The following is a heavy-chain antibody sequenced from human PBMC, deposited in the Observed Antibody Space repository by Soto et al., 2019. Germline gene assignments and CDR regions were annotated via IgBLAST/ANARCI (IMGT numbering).Heavy chain of an antibody. Sequence: QVQLQESGPGLVKASQTLSLTCTVSGGSISSGGYYWSWIRQHPGKGLEWIGYIYYSGSTYYNPAPKSRVTKPVNPSNTQSPLSARSVTAEDTALYDCARVTGRSSGSGLMRPAPTPAVASWGQGTLVTVS. CDR3: ARVTGRSSGSGLMRPAPTPAVAS. CDR1: GGSISSGGYY. D-gene: IGHD3-10*01. V-gene: IGHV4-31*03. CDR2: IYYSGST. J-gene: IGHJ4*02.